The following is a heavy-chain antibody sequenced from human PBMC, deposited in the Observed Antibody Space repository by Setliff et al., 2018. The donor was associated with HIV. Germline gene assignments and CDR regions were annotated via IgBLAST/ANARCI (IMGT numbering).Heavy chain of an antibody. J-gene: IGHJ5*01. Sequence: GGSLRLSCAASGFTFSSYGMHWVRQAPGKGLEWVAVIWYDGSNKYYADSVKGRFTISRDNSKNTLYLQMNSLRAEDTAVYYCASEAGASSGWFGYWGQGTLVTVSS. CDR3: ASEAGASSGWFGY. D-gene: IGHD6-19*01. CDR1: GFTFSSYG. CDR2: IWYDGSNK. V-gene: IGHV3-33*01.